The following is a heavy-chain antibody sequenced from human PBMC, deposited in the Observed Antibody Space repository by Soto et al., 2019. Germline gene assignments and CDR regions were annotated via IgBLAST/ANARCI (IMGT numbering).Heavy chain of an antibody. CDR2: INAGNGNT. CDR1: GYTFTSYA. Sequence: ASVKVSCKASGYTFTSYAMHWVRQAPGQRLEWMGWINAGNGNTKYSQKFRGRVTITRDTSASTAYMELSSLRSEDTAVYYCAKEGVYGYGTSGYYGMDVWGQGTTVTVSS. CDR3: AKEGVYGYGTSGYYGMDV. D-gene: IGHD5-18*01. V-gene: IGHV1-3*01. J-gene: IGHJ6*02.